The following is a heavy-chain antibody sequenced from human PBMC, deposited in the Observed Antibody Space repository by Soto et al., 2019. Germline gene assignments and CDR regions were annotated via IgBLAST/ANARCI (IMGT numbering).Heavy chain of an antibody. J-gene: IGHJ1*01. CDR1: GFTFSSYS. Sequence: PGGSLRLSCAASGFTFSSYSMNWVCQAPGKGMEWVSSISSSSSYIYYADSVKGRFTISRDNAKNSLYLQMNSLRAEDTAVYYFARTAAAGTVAEYFQHLGQGTLVAVSS. V-gene: IGHV3-21*01. D-gene: IGHD6-13*01. CDR3: ARTAAAGTVAEYFQH. CDR2: ISSSSSYI.